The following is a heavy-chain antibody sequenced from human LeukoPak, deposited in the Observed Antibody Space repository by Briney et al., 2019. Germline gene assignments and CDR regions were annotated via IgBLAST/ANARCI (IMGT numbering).Heavy chain of an antibody. CDR2: INQDGSDK. CDR1: GFSLSNYW. Sequence: GGSLRLSCAAPGFSLSNYWMSWVRQAPGKGLEWVANINQDGSDKYYVDSVMDRFTIPKANAKNSVYLQMNSLRPEDTAIYYCAWYGVTHGLDVWGQGTTVTVSS. J-gene: IGHJ6*02. CDR3: AWYGVTHGLDV. V-gene: IGHV3-7*01. D-gene: IGHD3-10*01.